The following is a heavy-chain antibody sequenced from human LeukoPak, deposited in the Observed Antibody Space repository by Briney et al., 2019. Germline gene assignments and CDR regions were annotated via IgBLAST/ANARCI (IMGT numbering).Heavy chain of an antibody. V-gene: IGHV3-23*01. CDR2: ISDNGGST. J-gene: IGHJ4*02. CDR3: ANLGYCSGGSCYVFEY. CDR1: GFILRNHA. Sequence: GGSLRLSCAASGFILRNHAMNWVRQAPGKGPEWVSGISDNGGSTYYADSVKGRFTISRDTSKNTLHLQMNSLRAEDTAVYCCANLGYCSGGSCYVFEYWGQGTLVTVSS. D-gene: IGHD2-15*01.